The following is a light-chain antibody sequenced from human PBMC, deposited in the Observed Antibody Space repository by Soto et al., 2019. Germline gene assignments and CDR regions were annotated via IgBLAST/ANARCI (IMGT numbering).Light chain of an antibody. CDR3: QQYGSSPT. J-gene: IGKJ1*01. V-gene: IGKV3-20*01. CDR2: GAS. CDR1: QSVSSSY. Sequence: EIVMTQSPATLSVSPGERATLSCGASQSVSSSYLVWYQQKPGQAPRLLIYGASSRATGIPDRFSGSGSGTDFTLTISRLEPEDFAVYYCQQYGSSPTFGQGTKVDIK.